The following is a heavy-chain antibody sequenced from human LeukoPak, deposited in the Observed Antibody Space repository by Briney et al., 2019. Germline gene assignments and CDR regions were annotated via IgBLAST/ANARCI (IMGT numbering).Heavy chain of an antibody. D-gene: IGHD3-22*01. CDR1: GFTFGSYG. CDR3: AIMHGYYDGSGYWVQ. Sequence: GGSLRLSCAASGFTFGSYGVSWVRQAPGKGLEWVSFITPNADRTSYADSVEGRFTISRDNPRNTLYMQMNSLRDEDTALYYCAIMHGYYDGSGYWVQWGQGTLVTVSS. CDR2: ITPNADRT. V-gene: IGHV3-23*01. J-gene: IGHJ1*01.